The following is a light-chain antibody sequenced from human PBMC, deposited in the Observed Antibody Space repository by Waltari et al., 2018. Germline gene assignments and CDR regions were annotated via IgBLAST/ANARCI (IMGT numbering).Light chain of an antibody. CDR1: NIGSKS. V-gene: IGLV3-21*02. Sequence: SYVLTQPPSVSVAPGQTARITCWGDNIGSKSVHWYQQKPGQAPVLVVYDDSDRPSGIPERFSGSNSGNTATLTISRVEAGDEADFYWQLWETSDHPVFGGGTKLTVL. CDR3: QLWETSDHPV. J-gene: IGLJ2*01. CDR2: DDS.